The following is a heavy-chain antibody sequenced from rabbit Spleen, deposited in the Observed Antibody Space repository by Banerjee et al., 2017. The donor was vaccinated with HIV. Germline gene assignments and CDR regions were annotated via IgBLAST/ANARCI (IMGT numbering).Heavy chain of an antibody. D-gene: IGHD1-1*01. CDR2: IYTGNGNT. CDR3: AKDNRFYCGMDL. Sequence: QSLEESGGDLVKPGASLTLTCTASGFSFSSDYYMCWVRQAPGKGLEWIGCIYTGNGNTYYASWAKGRFTISKTTTTTVTLQMTSLTAADTATYFCAKDNRFYCGMDLRGPGTLVTVS. V-gene: IGHV1S40*01. J-gene: IGHJ6*01. CDR1: GFSFSSDYY.